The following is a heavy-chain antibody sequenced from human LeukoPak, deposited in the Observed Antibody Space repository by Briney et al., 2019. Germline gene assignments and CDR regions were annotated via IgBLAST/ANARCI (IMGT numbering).Heavy chain of an antibody. D-gene: IGHD4-17*01. Sequence: SETLSLTCTVSGGSISSGGYYWSWIRQHPGKGLEWIGYIYYSGSTYYNPSLKSRVTISVDTSKNQFSLKLSSVTAADTAVYYCAREIQYGDPFDYWGQGTLVTVSS. J-gene: IGHJ4*02. CDR2: IYYSGST. CDR1: GGSISSGGYY. CDR3: AREIQYGDPFDY. V-gene: IGHV4-31*03.